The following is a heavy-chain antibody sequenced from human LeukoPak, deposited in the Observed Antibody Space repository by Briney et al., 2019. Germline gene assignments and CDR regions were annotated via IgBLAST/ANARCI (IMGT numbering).Heavy chain of an antibody. J-gene: IGHJ3*02. D-gene: IGHD3-16*01. CDR3: ARWGESWDKDAFDI. CDR1: GYTFTGYY. CDR2: INPNSGGT. V-gene: IGHV1-2*02. Sequence: GASVKVSCKASGYTFTGYYMHWVRQAPGQGLEWMGWINPNSGGTNYAQKFQGRVTMTRDTSISTAYMELSRLRSDDTAVYYCARWGESWDKDAFDIWGQGTMVTVSS.